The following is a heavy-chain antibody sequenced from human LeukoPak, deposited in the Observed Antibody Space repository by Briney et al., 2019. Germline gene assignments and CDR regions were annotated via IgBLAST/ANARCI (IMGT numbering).Heavy chain of an antibody. CDR3: AKEVAAAALDHDAFDI. CDR1: GFTFDDYA. V-gene: IGHV3-9*01. D-gene: IGHD6-13*01. Sequence: QSGGSLRLSCAASGFTFDDYAMHWVRQAPGKGLEWVSGISWNSGSIGYADSVKGRFTISRDNAKNSLYLQMNSLRAEDTALYYCAKEVAAAALDHDAFDIWGQGTMVTVSS. J-gene: IGHJ3*02. CDR2: ISWNSGSI.